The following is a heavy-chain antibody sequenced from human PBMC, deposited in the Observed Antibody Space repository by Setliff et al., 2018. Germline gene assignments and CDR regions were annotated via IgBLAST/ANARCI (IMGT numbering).Heavy chain of an antibody. D-gene: IGHD3-3*01. J-gene: IGHJ3*02. V-gene: IGHV1-46*03. CDR1: GYPFTSNS. Sequence: ASVKVSCKASGYPFTSNSMHWVRQAPGQRLEWMGIINPSGGLTRYAQKFQGRVTMTRDTSTSTVYMEVSSLRSEDTAVYFCARDRFYNSWSGTSITAPHDAFDIWGQGTTVTVSS. CDR3: ARDRFYNSWSGTSITAPHDAFDI. CDR2: INPSGGLT.